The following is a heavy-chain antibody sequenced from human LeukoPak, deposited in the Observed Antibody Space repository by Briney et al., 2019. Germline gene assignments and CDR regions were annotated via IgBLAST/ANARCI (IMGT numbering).Heavy chain of an antibody. J-gene: IGHJ5*02. CDR3: ARETRQDYDFWSGYSEATFDP. D-gene: IGHD3-3*01. CDR2: ISSSSSYI. CDR1: GFTFSSYS. V-gene: IGHV3-21*04. Sequence: GGSLRLSCAASGFTFSSYSMNWVRQAPGKGLEWVSSISSSSSYIYYADSVKGRFTISRDNAKNSLYLQMNSLRAEDTALYYCARETRQDYDFWSGYSEATFDPWGQGTLVTVSS.